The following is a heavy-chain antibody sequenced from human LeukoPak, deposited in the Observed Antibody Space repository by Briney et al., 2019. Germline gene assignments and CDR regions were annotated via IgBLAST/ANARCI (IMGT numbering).Heavy chain of an antibody. J-gene: IGHJ4*02. CDR3: AKDRDGGSAGLFDY. Sequence: GGSLRLSCAASGSTFSSYAMSWVRQAPGKGLEWVSAISGSGGSTYYADSVKGRFTISRDNSKNTLYLQMNSLRAEDTAVYYCAKDRDGGSAGLFDYWGQGTLVTVSS. CDR1: GSTFSSYA. D-gene: IGHD3-10*01. CDR2: ISGSGGST. V-gene: IGHV3-23*01.